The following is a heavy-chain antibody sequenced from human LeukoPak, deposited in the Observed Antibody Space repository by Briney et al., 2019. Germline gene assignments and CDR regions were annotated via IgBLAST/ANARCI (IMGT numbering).Heavy chain of an antibody. D-gene: IGHD2-15*01. J-gene: IGHJ3*02. CDR1: GGSISSGGYY. Sequence: PSQTLSLTCTVSGGSISSGGYYWSWIRQHPGKGLEWIGYIYYSGSTYYNPSLKSRVTISVDTSKNQFSLKLSSVTAADTAVYYCARGQICSGGSCYSVRAFDIWGQGTMVTVSS. V-gene: IGHV4-31*03. CDR3: ARGQICSGGSCYSVRAFDI. CDR2: IYYSGST.